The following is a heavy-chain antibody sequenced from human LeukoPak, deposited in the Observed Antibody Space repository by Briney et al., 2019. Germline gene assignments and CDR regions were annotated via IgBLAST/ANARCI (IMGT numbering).Heavy chain of an antibody. V-gene: IGHV3-66*01. D-gene: IGHD3-22*01. J-gene: IGHJ5*02. CDR3: ARDMRDYYDSSGYPP. Sequence: GGSLRLSCAASRFTVSSNYMSWVRQAPGKGLEWVSVIYSGGSTYYADSVKGRFTISRDNSKNTLYLQMNSLRAEDTAVYYCARDMRDYYDSSGYPPWGQGTLVTVSS. CDR2: IYSGGST. CDR1: RFTVSSNY.